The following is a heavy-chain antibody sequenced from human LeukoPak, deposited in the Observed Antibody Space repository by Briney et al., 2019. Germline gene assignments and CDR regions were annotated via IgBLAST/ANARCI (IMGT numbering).Heavy chain of an antibody. Sequence: GGSLRLSCAASGFTFSSYAMHWVRQAPGKGLEWVAVISYDGSNKYYADSVKGRFTISRDNSKNTLYLQMNSLRAEDTAVYYCAGSNLGQLDYWGQGTLVTVSS. D-gene: IGHD1-14*01. CDR2: ISYDGSNK. CDR1: GFTFSSYA. CDR3: AGSNLGQLDY. V-gene: IGHV3-30*04. J-gene: IGHJ4*02.